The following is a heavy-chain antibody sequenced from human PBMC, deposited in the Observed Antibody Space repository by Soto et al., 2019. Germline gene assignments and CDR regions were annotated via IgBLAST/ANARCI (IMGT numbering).Heavy chain of an antibody. V-gene: IGHV1-2*04. CDR2: INPNSGGT. CDR3: ARDRTPTIFGVVTTSYDTFDI. D-gene: IGHD3-3*01. J-gene: IGHJ3*02. Sequence: ASVKVSCKASGYTFTGYYMHWVRQAPGQGLEWMGWINPNSGGTNYAQKFQGWVTMTRDTSISTAYMELSRLSSDDTAVYYCARDRTPTIFGVVTTSYDTFDICGQGTVVTDSS. CDR1: GYTFTGYY.